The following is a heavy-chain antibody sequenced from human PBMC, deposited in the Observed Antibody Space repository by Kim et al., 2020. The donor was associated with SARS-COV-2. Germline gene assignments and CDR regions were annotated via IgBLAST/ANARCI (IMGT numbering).Heavy chain of an antibody. V-gene: IGHV4-59*01. CDR3: ARDSGQWLASRYYFDY. D-gene: IGHD6-19*01. J-gene: IGHJ4*02. Sequence: LKSRVTISVDTSKNQFSLKLSAVTAADTAVYYCARDSGQWLASRYYFDYWGQGTLVTVSS.